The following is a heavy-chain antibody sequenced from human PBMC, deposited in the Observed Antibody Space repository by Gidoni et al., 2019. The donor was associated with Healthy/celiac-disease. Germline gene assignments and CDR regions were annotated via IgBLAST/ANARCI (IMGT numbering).Heavy chain of an antibody. D-gene: IGHD3-22*01. Sequence: VQLVQSGAEVKKPGSSVKVSCKASGGTFSRYAISWVRQAPGQGLEWMGGIIPIFGTANYAQKFQGRVTITADESTSTAYMELSSLRSEDTAVYYCARDYFGNYYDSSGLDYWGQGTLVTVSS. V-gene: IGHV1-69*01. CDR2: IIPIFGTA. J-gene: IGHJ4*02. CDR3: ARDYFGNYYDSSGLDY. CDR1: GGTFSRYA.